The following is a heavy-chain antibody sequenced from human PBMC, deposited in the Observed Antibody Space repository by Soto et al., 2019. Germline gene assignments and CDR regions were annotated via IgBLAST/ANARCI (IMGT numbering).Heavy chain of an antibody. V-gene: IGHV4-31*03. Sequence: SETLSLTCTVSGGSISRGNHYWSWVRQHPGKGLGGIGYIYHSGAAYYNPSLKSRVMMSVHTSKRQFPLNPKSVTAADPATYYCARVQNHDILTASSPRRSIHYCGQGALVTVSP. CDR1: GGSISRGNHY. J-gene: IGHJ4*02. CDR2: IYHSGAA. D-gene: IGHD3-9*01. CDR3: ARVQNHDILTASSPRRSIHY.